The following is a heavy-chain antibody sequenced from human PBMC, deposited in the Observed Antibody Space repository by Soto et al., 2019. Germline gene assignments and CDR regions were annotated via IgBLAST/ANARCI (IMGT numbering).Heavy chain of an antibody. Sequence: QVQLVQSGPEVKKPGASVNVSCKASGYTFSSYGISWVRQAPGQGLEWMGWISAYHGNRNYAQKFQGRVTMTTDRSTSTAYMELRSLRSDDTAVYYWARAYVWGSYRTDGLFDYWGQGSLVTVSS. CDR1: GYTFSSYG. CDR2: ISAYHGNR. J-gene: IGHJ4*02. D-gene: IGHD3-16*02. CDR3: ARAYVWGSYRTDGLFDY. V-gene: IGHV1-18*01.